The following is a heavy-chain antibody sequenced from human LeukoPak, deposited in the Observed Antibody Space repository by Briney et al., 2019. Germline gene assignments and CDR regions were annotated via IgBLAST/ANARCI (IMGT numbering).Heavy chain of an antibody. CDR2: IYYSGST. CDR1: GGSIRSGGYY. D-gene: IGHD3-22*01. J-gene: IGHJ3*02. Sequence: SETLSLTCTVSGGSIRSGGYYWSWIRQPPGKGLEWIGYIYYSGSTYYNPSLKSRVTISVDTSKNQFSLKLSSVTAADTAVYYCARVPDSSGYYYGAFDIWGQGTMVTVSS. CDR3: ARVPDSSGYYYGAFDI. V-gene: IGHV4-30-4*01.